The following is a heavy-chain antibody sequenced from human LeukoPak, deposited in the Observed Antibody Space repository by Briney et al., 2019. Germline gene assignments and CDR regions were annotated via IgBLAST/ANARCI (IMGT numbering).Heavy chain of an antibody. CDR3: ARRDVLRFLEWSSPFFDP. CDR2: IYPGDSDT. CDR1: GYSFTSYW. J-gene: IGHJ5*02. D-gene: IGHD3-3*01. Sequence: GESLKISCKGSGYSFTSYWIGWVRQMPGKGLEWMGIIYPGDSDTRYSPSLQGQVTISADKSISTAYLQWSSLKASDTAMYYCARRDVLRFLEWSSPFFDPWGQGTLVTVSS. V-gene: IGHV5-51*01.